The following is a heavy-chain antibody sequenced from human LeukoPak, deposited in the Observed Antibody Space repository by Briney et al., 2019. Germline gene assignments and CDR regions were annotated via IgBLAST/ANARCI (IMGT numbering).Heavy chain of an antibody. CDR3: AKRGKNWNYRGGFDP. D-gene: IGHD1-7*01. Sequence: PSGTLSLTCSVSGGSLSGYYWSWIRQSPGKGLEWIGEINDSGSTNYNPSLKSRATISVDTSKKQFSLKVRFVTAADTAVYYCAKRGKNWNYRGGFDPWGQGTLVTVSS. V-gene: IGHV4-34*01. CDR1: GGSLSGYY. CDR2: INDSGST. J-gene: IGHJ5*02.